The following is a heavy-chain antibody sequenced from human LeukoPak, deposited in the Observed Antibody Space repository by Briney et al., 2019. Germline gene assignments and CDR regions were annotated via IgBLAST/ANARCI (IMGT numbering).Heavy chain of an antibody. D-gene: IGHD1-26*01. J-gene: IGHJ4*02. Sequence: GASVKVSCKASGYTFTGYYIHWLRQAAGKGLEWMGWIHPNNGGTSYAQKFQGRVTMTRDTSISTAYMELTTLTSDDTAVYYCARGIAGSFYYWGQGTEVTVSS. CDR3: ARGIAGSFYY. V-gene: IGHV1-2*02. CDR1: GYTFTGYY. CDR2: IHPNNGGT.